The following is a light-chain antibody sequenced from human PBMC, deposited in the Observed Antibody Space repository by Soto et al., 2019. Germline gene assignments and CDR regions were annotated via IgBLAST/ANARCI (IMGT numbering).Light chain of an antibody. CDR2: DAS. CDR1: QSISSW. Sequence: DIQMTQSPSTLSASVGDRVTITCRASQSISSWLAWYQQKPGKAPKLMIYDASSLESGLPSRFSGSGSGTEFTLTISSLQPDDFETYYCQQYNSPGPFGQGTKVEIK. J-gene: IGKJ1*01. V-gene: IGKV1-5*01. CDR3: QQYNSPGP.